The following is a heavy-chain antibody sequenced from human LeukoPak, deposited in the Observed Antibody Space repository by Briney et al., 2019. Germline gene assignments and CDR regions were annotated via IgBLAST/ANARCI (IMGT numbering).Heavy chain of an antibody. CDR1: GFTFSSYS. CDR2: ISSSSSYI. Sequence: PGGSLRLSCAASGFTFSSYSMNWVRQAPGKGLEWVSSISSSSSYIYYADSVKGRFTISRDNAKNSLYLQMNSLRAEDTAMYYCAREGSRELWFGELFRGGNRRVYYFDYWGQGTLVTVSS. CDR3: AREGSRELWFGELFRGGNRRVYYFDY. D-gene: IGHD3-10*01. J-gene: IGHJ4*02. V-gene: IGHV3-21*01.